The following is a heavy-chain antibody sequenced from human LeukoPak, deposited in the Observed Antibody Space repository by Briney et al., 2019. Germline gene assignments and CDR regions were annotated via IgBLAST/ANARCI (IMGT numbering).Heavy chain of an antibody. V-gene: IGHV4-59*01. CDR3: ARRYVWESYFDY. J-gene: IGHJ4*02. CDR1: DGSISDNY. Sequence: SETLSLTCTVSDGSISDNYWSWIRQSPGKGLEWIGYIYFRGDTYYNPSLKSRVTISLETSKNQFSLELNSVTAADTAVYFCARRYVWESYFDYWGRGTHVTVSS. CDR2: IYFRGDT. D-gene: IGHD3-16*01.